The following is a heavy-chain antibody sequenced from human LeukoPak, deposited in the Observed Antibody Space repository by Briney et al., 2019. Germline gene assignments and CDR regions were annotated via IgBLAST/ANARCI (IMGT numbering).Heavy chain of an antibody. V-gene: IGHV3-20*04. D-gene: IGHD4-17*01. J-gene: IGHJ4*01. Sequence: GSLRLSCAASGFTFGDYGMSWVRQAPGKGLEWVSGINRKGDRTNYADSVKGRFTISRDNAKNSLYLQMNSLRAEDTALYYCVRSSTDADWGQGTLVTVSS. CDR3: VRSSTDAD. CDR1: GFTFGDYG. CDR2: INRKGDRT.